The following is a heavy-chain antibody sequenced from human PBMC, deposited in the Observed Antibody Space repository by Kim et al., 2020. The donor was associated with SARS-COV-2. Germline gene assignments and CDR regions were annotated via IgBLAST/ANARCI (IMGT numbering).Heavy chain of an antibody. CDR3: ARAEEGWGWNYPGVHNWFDP. D-gene: IGHD1-7*01. CDR1: GGSISSSSYY. V-gene: IGHV4-39*01. Sequence: SETLSLTCTVSGGSISSSSYYWGWIRQPPGKGLEWIGSIYYSGSTYYNPSLKSRVTISVDTSKNQFSLKLSSVTAADTAVYYCARAEEGWGWNYPGVHNWFDPWGQGTLVTVSS. J-gene: IGHJ5*02. CDR2: IYYSGST.